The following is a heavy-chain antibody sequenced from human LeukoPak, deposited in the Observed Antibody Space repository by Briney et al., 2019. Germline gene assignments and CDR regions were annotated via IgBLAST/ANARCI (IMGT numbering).Heavy chain of an antibody. D-gene: IGHD2-21*02. CDR1: GGTFSSYA. J-gene: IGHJ4*02. CDR2: IIPIFGTA. Sequence: SVKVSCKASGGTFSSYAISWVRQAPGQGLEWMGGIIPIFGTANYAQKFQGRVTMTEDTSTDTAYMELSSLRSEDTAVYYCATEFLGPNGDSDFDYWGQGTLVTVSS. CDR3: ATEFLGPNGDSDFDY. V-gene: IGHV1-69*06.